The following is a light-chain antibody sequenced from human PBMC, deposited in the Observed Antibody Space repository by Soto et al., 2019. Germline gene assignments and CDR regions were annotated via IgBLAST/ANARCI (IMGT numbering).Light chain of an antibody. CDR3: SSYTSSRTLNV. Sequence: QSALTQPASVSGSPGQSITISCTGTSSDVGGYNYVSWYQQHPGKAPKLMIYDVSNRPSGVSNRFSGSKSGNTASLTISGLQAEDEADYYCSSYTSSRTLNVFGTGTKVTV. V-gene: IGLV2-14*01. J-gene: IGLJ1*01. CDR1: SSDVGGYNY. CDR2: DVS.